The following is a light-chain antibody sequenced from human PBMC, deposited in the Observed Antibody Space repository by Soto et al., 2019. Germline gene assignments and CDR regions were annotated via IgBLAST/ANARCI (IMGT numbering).Light chain of an antibody. V-gene: IGLV3-21*02. J-gene: IGLJ2*01. CDR3: QVWDSSSDHSVV. Sequence: SYELTQPPSVSVPPGQTARITCGGNDIGSKSVHWYQQKPGQAPELVVYDVRDRPSGIPERFSGSNSGNTATLTISRVEDGDEAAYYCQVWDSSSDHSVVFGGGTKLTVL. CDR1: DIGSKS. CDR2: DVR.